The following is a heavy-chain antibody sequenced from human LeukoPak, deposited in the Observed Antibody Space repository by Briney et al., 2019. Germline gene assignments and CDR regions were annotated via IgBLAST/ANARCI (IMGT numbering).Heavy chain of an antibody. V-gene: IGHV4-59*01. J-gene: IGHJ6*03. D-gene: IGHD6-13*01. Sequence: PSETLSLTCTVSGGSISSYYWSWIRQPPGKGLEWIGYIYYSGSTNYNPSLKSRVTISVDTSKNQFSLKLSSVTAADTAVYYCARDRFRAGAGRNYYYMDVWGKGTTVTVSS. CDR1: GGSISSYY. CDR2: IYYSGST. CDR3: ARDRFRAGAGRNYYYMDV.